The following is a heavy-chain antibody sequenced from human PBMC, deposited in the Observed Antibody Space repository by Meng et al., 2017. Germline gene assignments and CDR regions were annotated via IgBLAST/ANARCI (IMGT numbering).Heavy chain of an antibody. Sequence: GESLKISCAASGFTFSSYAMHWVRQAPGKGLEWVAVISYDGSNKYYADSVKGRFTISRDNSKNTLYLQMNSLRAEDAAVYYCAKSLNCSGGSCYEAAFDYWGQGTLVTVSS. CDR2: ISYDGSNK. D-gene: IGHD2-15*01. CDR1: GFTFSSYA. V-gene: IGHV3-30*07. CDR3: AKSLNCSGGSCYEAAFDY. J-gene: IGHJ4*02.